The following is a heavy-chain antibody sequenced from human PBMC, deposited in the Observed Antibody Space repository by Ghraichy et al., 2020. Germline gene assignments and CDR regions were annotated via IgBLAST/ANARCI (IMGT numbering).Heavy chain of an antibody. J-gene: IGHJ3*02. D-gene: IGHD1-26*01. CDR3: ARPTSGSYHAAFDI. Sequence: ESLNISCTVSGGSISSYYWSWIRQPPGKGLEWIGYIYTSGSTNYNPSLKSRVTISVDTSKNQFSLKLSSVTAADTAVYYCARPTSGSYHAAFDIWGQGTMVTVSS. V-gene: IGHV4-4*09. CDR1: GGSISSYY. CDR2: IYTSGST.